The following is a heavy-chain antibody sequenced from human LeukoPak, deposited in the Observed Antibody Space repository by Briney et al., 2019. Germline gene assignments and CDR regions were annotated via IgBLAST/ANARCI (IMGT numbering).Heavy chain of an antibody. CDR3: ASGDTMIVVVITT. V-gene: IGHV3-30-3*01. CDR2: ISYDGSNK. CDR1: GFTFSSYA. J-gene: IGHJ4*02. Sequence: PGRSLRLSCAASGFTFSSYAMHWVRQAPGKGLEWVAVISYDGSNKYYADSVKGRFTISRDNSKNTLYLQMNSLRAEDTAVYYCASGDTMIVVVITTWGQGTLVTVSS. D-gene: IGHD3-22*01.